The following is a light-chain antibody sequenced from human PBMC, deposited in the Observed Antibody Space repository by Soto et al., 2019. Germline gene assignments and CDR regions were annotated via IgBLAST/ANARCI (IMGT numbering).Light chain of an antibody. J-gene: IGKJ4*01. CDR2: DTS. CDR1: QIVSRY. Sequence: EIGLTQSPATLSLSPGDRATLSCRASQIVSRYLAWYQQKPGQAPRLLIHDTSTRATGVPDTFSGSGSGTDFTLPSSSLEPEDSAFNYGRHRFGWPPTSGGGTTVEIK. CDR3: RHRFGWPPT. V-gene: IGKV3-11*01.